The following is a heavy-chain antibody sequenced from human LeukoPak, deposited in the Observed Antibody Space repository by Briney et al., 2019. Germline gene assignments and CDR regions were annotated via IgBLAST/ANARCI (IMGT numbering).Heavy chain of an antibody. D-gene: IGHD3-10*01. Sequence: GGSLRLSCAASGFTFSSYAMSWVRQAPGKGLEWVGRIKSKTDGGTTDYAAPVKGRFTISRDDSKNTLYLQMNSLKTEDTAVYYCTTVGADYYGSGSYFDPWGQGTLVTVSS. CDR3: TTVGADYYGSGSYFDP. CDR1: GFTFSSYA. CDR2: IKSKTDGGTT. V-gene: IGHV3-15*01. J-gene: IGHJ5*02.